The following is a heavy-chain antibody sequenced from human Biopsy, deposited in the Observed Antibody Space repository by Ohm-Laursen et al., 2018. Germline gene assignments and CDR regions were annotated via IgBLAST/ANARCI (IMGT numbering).Heavy chain of an antibody. V-gene: IGHV3-11*01. Sequence: SLRLSCSASGFTFSDYQMSWIRQTPGKGLEWVSHISCGGSTIFHADSVEGRFTISRDDAKGSLYLQMTNLRAEDTAVYYCGRSYGIMAAPVHLWGQGTLVTVSS. CDR2: ISCGGSTI. D-gene: IGHD3-16*01. CDR3: GRSYGIMAAPVHL. CDR1: GFTFSDYQ. J-gene: IGHJ4*01.